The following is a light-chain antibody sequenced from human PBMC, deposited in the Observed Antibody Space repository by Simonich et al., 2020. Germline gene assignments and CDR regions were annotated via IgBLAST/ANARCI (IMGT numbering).Light chain of an antibody. CDR1: SSDVGSYKL. CDR2: EGS. J-gene: IGLJ2*01. Sequence: QSALTQPASVSGSPGQSITISCTGTSSDVGSYKLVSWYQQHPGKAPKLMIYEGSKRPSGVSKRFSGSKSGNTASLTISGLQAEDEADYYCCSYAGSSTVVFGGGTKLTVL. V-gene: IGLV2-23*01. CDR3: CSYAGSSTVV.